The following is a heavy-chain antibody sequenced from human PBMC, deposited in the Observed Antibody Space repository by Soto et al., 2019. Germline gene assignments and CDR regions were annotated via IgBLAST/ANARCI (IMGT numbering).Heavy chain of an antibody. CDR1: GYSFTRYG. J-gene: IGHJ6*02. CDR2: INAFYGTA. D-gene: IGHD2-15*01. V-gene: IGHV1-18*01. CDR3: AGPGFCSGGSCPLNYYYYYGMEV. Sequence: ASVKVSCKASGYSFTRYGIGWARQAPGQGLEWMGWINAFYGTADYAQKLQGRLTMTADESTSTAYMELSSLRSEDTAVYYCAGPGFCSGGSCPLNYYYYYGMEVWGQGTTVTVSS.